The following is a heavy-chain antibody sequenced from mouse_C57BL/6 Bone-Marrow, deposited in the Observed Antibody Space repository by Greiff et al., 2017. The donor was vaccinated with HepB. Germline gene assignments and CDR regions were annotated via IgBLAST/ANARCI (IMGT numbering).Heavy chain of an antibody. V-gene: IGHV1-55*01. CDR2: IYPGSGST. J-gene: IGHJ3*01. D-gene: IGHD1-1*01. CDR1: GYTFTSYW. Sequence: QVQLKQSGAELVKPGASVKMSCKASGYTFTSYWITWVKQRPGQGLEWIGDIYPGSGSTNYNEKFKSKATLTVDTSSSTAYMQLSSLTSEDSAVYYCAREDYGSSYGAWFAYWGQGTLVTVSA. CDR3: AREDYGSSYGAWFAY.